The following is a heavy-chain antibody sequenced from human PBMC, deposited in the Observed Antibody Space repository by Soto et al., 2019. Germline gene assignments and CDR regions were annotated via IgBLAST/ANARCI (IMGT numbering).Heavy chain of an antibody. Sequence: GESLKISCKGSGYSFTSYWIGWVRQMPGKGLEWMGIIYPGESDTKYSPSFQSQVTISADKSISTAYLQWSSLKASDTAMYYCARLGDCSSTSCYRYYYYYGMDVWGQGTTVTVSS. CDR2: IYPGESDT. CDR3: ARLGDCSSTSCYRYYYYYGMDV. CDR1: GYSFTSYW. V-gene: IGHV5-51*01. D-gene: IGHD2-2*01. J-gene: IGHJ6*02.